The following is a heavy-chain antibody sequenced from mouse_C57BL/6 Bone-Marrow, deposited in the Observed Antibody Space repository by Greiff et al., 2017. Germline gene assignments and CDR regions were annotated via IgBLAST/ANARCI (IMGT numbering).Heavy chain of an antibody. Sequence: VQVVESGAELARPGASVKLSCKASGYTFTSYGISWVKQRTGQGLEWIGEIYPRSGNTYYNEKFKGKATLTADKSSSTAYMELRSLTSEDSAVYFCARRRRLAMDYWGQGTSVTVSS. D-gene: IGHD2-12*01. J-gene: IGHJ4*01. CDR2: IYPRSGNT. V-gene: IGHV1-81*01. CDR3: ARRRRLAMDY. CDR1: GYTFTSYG.